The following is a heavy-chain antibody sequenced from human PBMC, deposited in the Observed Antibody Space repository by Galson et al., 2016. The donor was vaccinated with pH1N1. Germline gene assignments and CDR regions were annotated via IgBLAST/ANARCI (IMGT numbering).Heavy chain of an antibody. CDR1: GGSISSGSYY. Sequence: TLSLTCTVSGGSISSGSYYWSWIRQPAGKGLEWIGYIYTSGSTNYNPSLKSRVTISVDTSKNQFSLKLSSVTAADTAVYSCARIPRGEFLYYFAYWGQGTLVTVSS. J-gene: IGHJ4*02. V-gene: IGHV4-61*09. CDR3: ARIPRGEFLYYFAY. D-gene: IGHD3-16*01. CDR2: IYTSGST.